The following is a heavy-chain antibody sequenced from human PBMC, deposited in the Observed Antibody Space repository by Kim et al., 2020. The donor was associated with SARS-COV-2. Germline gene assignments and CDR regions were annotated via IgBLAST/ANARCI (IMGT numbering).Heavy chain of an antibody. CDR3: ARLGRAYDYVWGSYRYGAFDI. J-gene: IGHJ3*02. D-gene: IGHD3-16*02. CDR2: IYYSGST. CDR1: GGSISSSSYY. V-gene: IGHV4-39*01. Sequence: SETLSLTCTVSGGSISSSSYYWGWIRQPPGKGLEWIGSIYYSGSTYYNPSLKSRVTISVDTSKNQFSLKLSSVTAADTAVYYCARLGRAYDYVWGSYRYGAFDIWGQGTMVTVSS.